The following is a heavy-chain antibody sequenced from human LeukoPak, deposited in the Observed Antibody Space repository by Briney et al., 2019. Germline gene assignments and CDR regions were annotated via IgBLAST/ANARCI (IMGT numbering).Heavy chain of an antibody. CDR1: GFSLSTSGMR. D-gene: IGHD2-2*02. J-gene: IGHJ4*02. V-gene: IGHV2-70*04. CDR2: IDWDDDK. Sequence: SGPTLVNPTQTLTLTWTFSGFSLSTSGMRVSWIRQPPEKALKWLARIDWDDDKYYSTSLKTRLTISKDTSKNQVVLTMTNMDPVDTATYYCARSPYCSSTSCYTYFDYWGQGTLVTVSS. CDR3: ARSPYCSSTSCYTYFDY.